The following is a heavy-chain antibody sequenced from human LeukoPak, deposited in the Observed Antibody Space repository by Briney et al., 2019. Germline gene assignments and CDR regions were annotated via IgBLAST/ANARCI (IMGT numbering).Heavy chain of an antibody. Sequence: GESLRISCKGSGYSFTSYWISWVRQMPGKGLEWMGRIDPSDSYTNYSPSFQGHVTISADKSISTAYLQWSSLKASDTAMYYCARGGDIVATLPEFDYWGQGTLVIVSS. CDR1: GYSFTSYW. CDR3: ARGGDIVATLPEFDY. V-gene: IGHV5-10-1*01. D-gene: IGHD5-12*01. CDR2: IDPSDSYT. J-gene: IGHJ4*02.